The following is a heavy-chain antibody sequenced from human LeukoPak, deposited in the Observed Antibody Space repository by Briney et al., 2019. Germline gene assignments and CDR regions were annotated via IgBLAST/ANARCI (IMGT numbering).Heavy chain of an antibody. Sequence: ASVTVSCKASGYTFTSYGIRWVRQAPGQGLAWMGWISAYNGNTNYAQKLQGRVTMTTDTSTSTAYMELRSLRSDDTAVYYCARDGSYYDSSGYYYEGQYYFDYWGQGTLVTVSS. J-gene: IGHJ4*02. CDR1: GYTFTSYG. CDR2: ISAYNGNT. V-gene: IGHV1-18*01. CDR3: ARDGSYYDSSGYYYEGQYYFDY. D-gene: IGHD3-22*01.